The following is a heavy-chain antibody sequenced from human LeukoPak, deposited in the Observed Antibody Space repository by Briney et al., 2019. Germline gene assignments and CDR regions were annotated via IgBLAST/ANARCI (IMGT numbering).Heavy chain of an antibody. CDR2: INHSGST. J-gene: IGHJ4*02. D-gene: IGHD3-10*01. V-gene: IGHV4-34*01. CDR3: ASQWGPAYYYGSGSYYKGGSFDY. Sequence: SETLSLTCAVYGGSFSGYYWSWIRQPPGKGLEWIGEINHSGSTNYNPSLKSRVTISVDTSKNQFSLKLSSVTAADTAVYYCASQWGPAYYYGSGSYYKGGSFDYWGQGTLVTVSS. CDR1: GGSFSGYY.